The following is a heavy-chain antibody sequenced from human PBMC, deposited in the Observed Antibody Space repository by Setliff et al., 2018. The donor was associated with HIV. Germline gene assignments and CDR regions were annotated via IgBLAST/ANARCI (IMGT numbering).Heavy chain of an antibody. CDR1: GSSISSHY. Sequence: SETLSLTCAVSGSSISSHYWTWIRQPPGKGLEWIGYIYYSGSTNYNPYLKRRVTISVDTSKNQFSLKLSSVTAADTAVFYCARRPYDSSGGYYYYNMDVWGKGATVTVSS. D-gene: IGHD3-22*01. CDR3: ARRPYDSSGGYYYYNMDV. J-gene: IGHJ6*03. V-gene: IGHV4-59*11. CDR2: IYYSGST.